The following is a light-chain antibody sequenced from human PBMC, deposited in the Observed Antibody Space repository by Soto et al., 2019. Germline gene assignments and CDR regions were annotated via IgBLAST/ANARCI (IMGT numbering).Light chain of an antibody. Sequence: DIQMTQSPSTLSASVGDRVTITCRASQSISRSLTWYQQKPGKAPSLLICDASRLERGVPSRFSGSGSGTEFSLTISSPEADDIATYYCQKYNNYLFGPGTKVDIK. CDR1: QSISRS. CDR2: DAS. V-gene: IGKV1-5*01. CDR3: QKYNNYL. J-gene: IGKJ3*01.